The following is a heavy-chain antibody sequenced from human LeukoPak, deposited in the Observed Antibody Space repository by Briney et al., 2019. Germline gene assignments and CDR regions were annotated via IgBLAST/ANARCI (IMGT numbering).Heavy chain of an antibody. D-gene: IGHD6-19*01. CDR1: GASISSTTYY. CDR3: ARHKYSSGWPPEGAFDI. Sequence: SETLSLTCTVSGASISSTTYYWGWIRQPPRRGLEWIASIYYSGSTYYNPSLKSRVTISVDTSKNQFSLKLSSVTAADTAVYYCARHKYSSGWPPEGAFDIWGQGTMVTVSS. CDR2: IYYSGST. J-gene: IGHJ3*02. V-gene: IGHV4-39*01.